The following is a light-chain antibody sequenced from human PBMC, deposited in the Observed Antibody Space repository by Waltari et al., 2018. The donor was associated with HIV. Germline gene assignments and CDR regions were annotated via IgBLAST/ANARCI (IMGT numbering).Light chain of an antibody. CDR3: QSADNSETNPVV. CDR2: KDT. V-gene: IGLV3-25*03. J-gene: IGLJ2*01. CDR1: ALPNQF. Sequence: SSELTQPPSVSVSPGQTARITCSGDALPNQFTYWYQQKSGQAPVLIIYKDTERPSGVPERFSASTSGTIVTLNIGEVQAEDEADYYCQSADNSETNPVVFGGGTKLTVL.